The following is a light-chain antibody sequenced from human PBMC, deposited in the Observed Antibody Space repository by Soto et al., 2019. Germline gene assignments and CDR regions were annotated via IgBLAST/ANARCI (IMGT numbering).Light chain of an antibody. CDR2: ETT. CDR3: LLSYSGARV. J-gene: IGLJ2*01. Sequence: QAVVTQEPSLTVSPGGKVTLTCGSITGTVTTGHAPYWFQQKPGQAPRTLIYETTNRHSWTPARFSGSLLGGKAALTLSGAQPEDEAEYYCLLSYSGARVFGGGTQLTVL. CDR1: TGTVTTGHA. V-gene: IGLV7-46*01.